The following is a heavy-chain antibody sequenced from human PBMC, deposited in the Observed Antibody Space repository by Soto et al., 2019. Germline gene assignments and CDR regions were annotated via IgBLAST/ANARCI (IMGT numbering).Heavy chain of an antibody. CDR3: ARGAGGLDS. D-gene: IGHD3-10*01. V-gene: IGHV3-74*01. CDR2: IINDGSST. CDR1: GYTFSNYW. Sequence: EVQLVESGGGLVQPGGSLRLSCAASGYTFSNYWMHWVRQAPGKALVWVSHIINDGSSTAYADSVKGRFSISRDNAKNTVYLQMDSLRPEDTAVYYCARGAGGLDSWGQGTLVTVSS. J-gene: IGHJ4*02.